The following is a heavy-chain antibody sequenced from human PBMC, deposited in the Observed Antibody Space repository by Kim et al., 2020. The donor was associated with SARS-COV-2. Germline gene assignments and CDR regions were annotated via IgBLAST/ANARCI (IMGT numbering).Heavy chain of an antibody. Sequence: KFQGRVTMTRDTSTSTVYMELSSLRSEDTAVYYCASGYCSSTSCSEIDYWGQGTLVTVSS. V-gene: IGHV1-46*01. D-gene: IGHD2-2*01. CDR3: ASGYCSSTSCSEIDY. J-gene: IGHJ4*02.